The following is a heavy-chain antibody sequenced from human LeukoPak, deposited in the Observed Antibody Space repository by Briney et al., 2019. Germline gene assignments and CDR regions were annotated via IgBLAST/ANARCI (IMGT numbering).Heavy chain of an antibody. D-gene: IGHD2-2*01. Sequence: SETLSLTCAVYGGSFSAYYWSWIRQPPGKGLEWIGEINHSGSTNYNPSLKSRVTISVDTSKNQFSLKLSSVTAADTAVYYCAREGSGIVVVPAATGGWFDPWGQGTLVTVSS. CDR2: INHSGST. J-gene: IGHJ5*02. CDR1: GGSFSAYY. CDR3: AREGSGIVVVPAATGGWFDP. V-gene: IGHV4-34*01.